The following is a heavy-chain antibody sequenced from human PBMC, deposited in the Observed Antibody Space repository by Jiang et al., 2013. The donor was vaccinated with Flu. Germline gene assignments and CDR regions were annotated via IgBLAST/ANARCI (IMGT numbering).Heavy chain of an antibody. Sequence: KASGGTFSSYAISWVRQAPGQGLEWMGRIIPILGIANYAQKFQGRVTITADTPTSTAYMELRSLISDDTAVYYCARDRGSTRWLEPIDYWGQGTLVTVSS. CDR3: ARDRGSTRWLEPIDY. D-gene: IGHD2-2*01. J-gene: IGHJ4*02. CDR2: IIPILGIA. CDR1: GGTFSSYA. V-gene: IGHV1-69*04.